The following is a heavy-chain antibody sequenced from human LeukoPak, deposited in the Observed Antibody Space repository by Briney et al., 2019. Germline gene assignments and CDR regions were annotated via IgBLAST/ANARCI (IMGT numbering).Heavy chain of an antibody. CDR2: IYHSGST. D-gene: IGHD5-24*01. CDR1: GYSISSGYY. CDR3: ARLPGGWLNYYFDH. J-gene: IGHJ4*02. V-gene: IGHV4-38-2*01. Sequence: SETLSLTCAVSGYSISSGYYWGWIRQPPGKGLEGIGSIYHSGSTYYNPSLKSRVTISVDTSKNQFSLKLSSVTAADTAVYYCARLPGGWLNYYFDHWGQGTLVTVSS.